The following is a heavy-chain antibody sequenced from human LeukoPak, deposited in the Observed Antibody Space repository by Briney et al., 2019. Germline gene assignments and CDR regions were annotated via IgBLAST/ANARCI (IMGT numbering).Heavy chain of an antibody. J-gene: IGHJ4*02. V-gene: IGHV3-30*03. CDR2: ISYDGSNT. CDR1: GFTFSSYG. Sequence: GSLRLSCATSGFTFSSYGMHWVRQAPGKGLEWVAVISYDGSNTYYEDSVKGRFTISRDNSKNTLFLQMNSLRAEDTAVYYCATSSYSSSWYSSNWGQGTLVTVSS. D-gene: IGHD6-13*01. CDR3: ATSSYSSSWYSSN.